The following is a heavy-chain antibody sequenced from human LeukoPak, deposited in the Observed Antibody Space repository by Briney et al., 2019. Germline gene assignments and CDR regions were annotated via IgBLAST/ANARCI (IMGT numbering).Heavy chain of an antibody. CDR3: ARDDKSGRWSWFDP. Sequence: ASVKVSCKASGYTFTNYGISWVRQAPGQGPEWMGWISAYNGKTNYAQNVQGRVIMTTGTSTSTAYLELRSLRFDDTAVYYCARDDKSGRWSWFDPWGQGTPVTVSS. D-gene: IGHD2-15*01. CDR2: ISAYNGKT. CDR1: GYTFTNYG. V-gene: IGHV1-18*01. J-gene: IGHJ5*02.